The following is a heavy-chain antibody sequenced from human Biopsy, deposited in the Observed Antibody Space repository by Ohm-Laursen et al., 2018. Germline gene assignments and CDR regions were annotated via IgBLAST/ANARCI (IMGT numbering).Heavy chain of an antibody. CDR3: ANWNYYYDSSGPPAFDV. CDR2: TKNKANSYTT. Sequence: GSLRLSCTASGFTLSDHYIDWVRQAPGKGLEWVGRTKNKANSYTTEYAASVKGRFTISRDDSKNSLYLQMNSLKIEDTAVYYCANWNYYYDSSGPPAFDVWGQGTMVTVSS. V-gene: IGHV3-72*01. D-gene: IGHD3-22*01. J-gene: IGHJ3*01. CDR1: GFTLSDHY.